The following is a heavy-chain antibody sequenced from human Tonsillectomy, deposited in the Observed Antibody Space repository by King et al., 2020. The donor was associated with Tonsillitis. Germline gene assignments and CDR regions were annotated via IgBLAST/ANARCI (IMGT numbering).Heavy chain of an antibody. CDR3: ATSAIFGVALDY. CDR2: ISSSGDTI. D-gene: IGHD3-3*01. CDR1: GFTFSTYE. J-gene: IGHJ4*02. V-gene: IGHV3-48*03. Sequence: VQLVESGGGLVQPGGSLRLSCAASGFTFSTYEMNWVRQAPGKGLEWVSYISSSGDTIYYADSVKGRFTISRDTTKNSLYLQMNSLRAEDTAVYYCATSAIFGVALDYWGQGTLVTVSS.